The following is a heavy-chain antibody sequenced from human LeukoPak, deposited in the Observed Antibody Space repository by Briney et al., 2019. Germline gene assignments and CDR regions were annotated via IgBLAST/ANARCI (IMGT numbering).Heavy chain of an antibody. CDR1: GGSISNNNYY. CDR2: IYYSGST. CDR3: ARRSYYDNSGYYYY. J-gene: IGHJ4*02. V-gene: IGHV4-39*01. Sequence: SETLSLTCTVSGGSISNNNYYWGWIRQPPGKGLEWIGTIYYSGSTYYNPSLKSRVTISVDTSRNQFSLKLSSVTAADTAVYYCARRSYYDNSGYYYYWGQGTLVTVSS. D-gene: IGHD3-22*01.